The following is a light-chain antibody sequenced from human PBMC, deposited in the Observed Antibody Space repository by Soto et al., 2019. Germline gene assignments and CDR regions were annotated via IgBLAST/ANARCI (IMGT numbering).Light chain of an antibody. V-gene: IGKV1-39*01. Sequence: DIQMTQSPSSLSASLGDRVTITCRTSQNIYNSLNWYQQKAGRAPAVLIYGASNLQGGVPLRFSGSGSGTDFTLTISGLQPDDFATYYCQQYNSYSATFGQGTKVDNK. CDR2: GAS. CDR1: QNIYNS. CDR3: QQYNSYSAT. J-gene: IGKJ1*01.